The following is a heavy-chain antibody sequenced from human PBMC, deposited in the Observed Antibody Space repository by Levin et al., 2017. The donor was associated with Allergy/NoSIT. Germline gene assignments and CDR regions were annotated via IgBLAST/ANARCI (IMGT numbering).Heavy chain of an antibody. V-gene: IGHV4-34*01. CDR2: INHSGST. Sequence: SETLSLTCAVYGGSFSGYYWSWIRQPPGKGLEWIGEINHSGSTNYNPSLKSRVTISVDTSKNQFSLKLSSVTAADTAVYYCARGRIMITFGGGYYFDYWGQGTLVTVSS. D-gene: IGHD3-16*01. CDR3: ARGRIMITFGGGYYFDY. J-gene: IGHJ4*02. CDR1: GGSFSGYY.